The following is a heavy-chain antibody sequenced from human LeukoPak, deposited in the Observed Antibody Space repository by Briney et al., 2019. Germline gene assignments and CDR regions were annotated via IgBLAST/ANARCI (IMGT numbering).Heavy chain of an antibody. CDR1: GYTFTDYY. V-gene: IGHV1-2*02. D-gene: IGHD5-12*01. Sequence: RASVKVSCKASGYTFTDYYMHWVRQAPGQGLEWMGWVNPNSGGTNYAQKFQGRVTMTRDTSISTAYMELSRLRSDDTAVYYCALWEIVHYAFDFWGQGTMVTVSS. J-gene: IGHJ3*01. CDR2: VNPNSGGT. CDR3: ALWEIVHYAFDF.